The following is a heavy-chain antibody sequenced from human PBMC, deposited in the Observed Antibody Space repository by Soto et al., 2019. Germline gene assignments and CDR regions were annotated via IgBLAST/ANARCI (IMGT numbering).Heavy chain of an antibody. Sequence: GGSLRLSCAASGFTFSSYSMHWVRKAPGKGLEWVAVISYDGSNKYYADSVKGRFTISRDNSKNTLYLQMNSLRAEDTAVYYCARDRAVPSVATKNYYYYGMDVWGQGTTVTVSS. J-gene: IGHJ6*02. D-gene: IGHD5-12*01. CDR2: ISYDGSNK. V-gene: IGHV3-30-3*01. CDR1: GFTFSSYS. CDR3: ARDRAVPSVATKNYYYYGMDV.